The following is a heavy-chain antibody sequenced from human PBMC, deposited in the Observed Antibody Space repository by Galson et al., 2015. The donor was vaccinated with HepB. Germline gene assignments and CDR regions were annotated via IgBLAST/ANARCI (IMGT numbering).Heavy chain of an antibody. Sequence: SLRLSCAASGFTFSSYGMHWVRQAPGKGLEWVAVIWYDGSNKYYADSVKGRFTISRDNSKNTLYLQMNSLRAEDTAVYYCARYYYYYYGMDVWGQGTTVTVSS. V-gene: IGHV3-33*01. CDR2: IWYDGSNK. CDR1: GFTFSSYG. J-gene: IGHJ6*02. CDR3: ARYYYYYYGMDV.